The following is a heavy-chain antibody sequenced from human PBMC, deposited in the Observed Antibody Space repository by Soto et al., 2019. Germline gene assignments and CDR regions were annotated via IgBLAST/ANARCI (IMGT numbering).Heavy chain of an antibody. Sequence: QVPLVQSGAEVKKPGASVKVSCKASGYTFTSYGISWVRQAPGQGLEWMGWISAYNGNTNYAQKLQGRVTMTTDTSTSTSYMELRSLRSYDTAVDCCARVFSDIVVVPAARTADYWGKGTLVTVSS. V-gene: IGHV1-18*01. CDR1: GYTFTSYG. CDR3: ARVFSDIVVVPAARTADY. D-gene: IGHD2-2*01. CDR2: ISAYNGNT. J-gene: IGHJ4*02.